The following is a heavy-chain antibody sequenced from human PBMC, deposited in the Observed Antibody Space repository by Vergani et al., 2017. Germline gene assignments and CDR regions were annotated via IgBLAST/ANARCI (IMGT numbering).Heavy chain of an antibody. CDR1: GGSISSYY. CDR3: ARSLRSYYYGMDV. Sequence: QVQLQEPGPGLVKPSETLSLTCTVSGGSISSYYWSWIRQPPGKGLEWIGYIYYSGSTNYNPSLKSRVTISVDTSKNQFSLKLSSVTAADTAVYYCARSLRSYYYGMDVWGQGTTVTVSS. V-gene: IGHV4-59*08. J-gene: IGHJ6*02. CDR2: IYYSGST.